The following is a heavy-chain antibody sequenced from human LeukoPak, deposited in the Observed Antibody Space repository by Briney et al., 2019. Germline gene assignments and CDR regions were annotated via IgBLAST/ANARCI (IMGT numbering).Heavy chain of an antibody. CDR2: INSDSSYI. D-gene: IGHD6-13*01. Sequence: GGSLRLSCAASGFTFSSYSTHWVRQAPGKGLEWVSSINSDSSYIYYADSVKGRFFISRDNAKNSLYLHMNSLRAEDTAVYYCARDAATDDAFDIWGQGTMVTVSS. V-gene: IGHV3-21*01. CDR1: GFTFSSYS. CDR3: ARDAATDDAFDI. J-gene: IGHJ3*02.